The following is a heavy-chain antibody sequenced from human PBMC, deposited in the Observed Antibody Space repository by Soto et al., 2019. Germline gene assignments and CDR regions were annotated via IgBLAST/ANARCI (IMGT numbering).Heavy chain of an antibody. J-gene: IGHJ6*02. CDR2: IYYSGST. CDR1: VGSISSSSYY. CDR3: SRASGSGHYGMDG. D-gene: IGHD3-10*01. Sequence: SETLSLTCTVSVGSISSSSYYWGWIRQPPGKGLEWIGSIYYSGSTYYNPSLKSRVTISVDTSKNQFSLKLSSVTAADTAVYYCSRASGSGHYGMDGWGQGNTVTVS. V-gene: IGHV4-39*01.